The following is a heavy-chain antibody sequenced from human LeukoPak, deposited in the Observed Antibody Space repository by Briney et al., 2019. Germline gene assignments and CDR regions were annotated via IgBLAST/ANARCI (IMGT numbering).Heavy chain of an antibody. Sequence: GGSLRLSCAASGFTFSSYAMSWARQAPGKGLEWVSGITGSGGSTYHADSVKGRFTISRDNSKNTLFLQMSSLRAEDSAIFYCAKGSASGRPYYFDYWGQGTLVTVSS. CDR2: ITGSGGST. V-gene: IGHV3-23*01. J-gene: IGHJ4*02. CDR1: GFTFSSYA. CDR3: AKGSASGRPYYFDY. D-gene: IGHD2-15*01.